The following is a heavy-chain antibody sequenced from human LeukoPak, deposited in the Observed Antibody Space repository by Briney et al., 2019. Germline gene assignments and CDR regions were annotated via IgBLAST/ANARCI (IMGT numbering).Heavy chain of an antibody. CDR3: AKGGGGRLIYYYYMDV. CDR1: GFTVSSNY. CDR2: ITWNSDNI. J-gene: IGHJ6*03. Sequence: GGSLRLSCVASGFTVSSNYMSWVRQAPGKGLEWVSGITWNSDNIEYADSVKGRFTISRDNAKNSLYLQMNSLRAEDMALYYCAKGGGGRLIYYYYMDVWGKGTTVTVSS. V-gene: IGHV3-9*03. D-gene: IGHD3-16*01.